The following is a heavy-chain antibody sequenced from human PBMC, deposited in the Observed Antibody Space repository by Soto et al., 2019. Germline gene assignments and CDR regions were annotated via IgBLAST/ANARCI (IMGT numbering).Heavy chain of an antibody. J-gene: IGHJ4*02. V-gene: IGHV3-23*01. CDR3: VKGKESGYRWAFDS. Sequence: EEQLLESGGGLVQPGGSLRLSCAASGFNFGSYAMGWVRQAPGKGLEWVSGVSGSGGSPYYADSVKGRLTISKDKSKNTLYLDLNNLRPEDTAVYFCVKGKESGYRWAFDSWGQGTMVTVSS. D-gene: IGHD5-18*01. CDR1: GFNFGSYA. CDR2: VSGSGGSP.